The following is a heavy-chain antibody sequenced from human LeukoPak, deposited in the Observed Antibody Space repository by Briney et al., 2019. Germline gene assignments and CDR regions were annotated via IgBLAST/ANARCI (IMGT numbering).Heavy chain of an antibody. Sequence: SETLSLTCAVYGGSFSGHYWTWIRQAPGKGLEWIGESTHTGSTNYNPSLRSRVTISVDTSKNQFSLKLTSVSAADTAVYHCARGRTGAAALDFWGPGTLVTVSS. CDR3: ARGRTGAAALDF. CDR2: STHTGST. CDR1: GGSFSGHY. J-gene: IGHJ4*02. D-gene: IGHD2-2*01. V-gene: IGHV4-34*01.